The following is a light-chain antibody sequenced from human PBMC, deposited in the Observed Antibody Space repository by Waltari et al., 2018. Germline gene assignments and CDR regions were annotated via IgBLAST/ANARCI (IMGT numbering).Light chain of an antibody. J-gene: IGLJ2*01. Sequence: SSDLTQDPAVSVALGQTVRITCQGDSLRTYYARWYQQKPGQAPVLVIHDKTSRTSGIPDRFSGSSSGNTASLTITGAQAEDEADYYCNSRDSSGNYLNVLFGGGTKLTVL. V-gene: IGLV3-19*01. CDR3: NSRDSSGNYLNVL. CDR2: DKT. CDR1: SLRTYY.